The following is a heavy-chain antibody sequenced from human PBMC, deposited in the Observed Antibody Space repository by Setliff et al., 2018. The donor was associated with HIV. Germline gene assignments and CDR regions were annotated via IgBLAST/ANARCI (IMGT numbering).Heavy chain of an antibody. Sequence: ASVKVSCKASRYTFTAYYMHWVRQAPGQGPEWLGWINPGSGHTNYGQKFQGRLTLTTDTSISTAFMELTGLRSDDTAIYYCAKDGVYTTSSLSADVWGKGTKVTVSS. D-gene: IGHD6-13*01. CDR3: AKDGVYTTSSLSADV. J-gene: IGHJ6*04. CDR2: INPGSGHT. V-gene: IGHV1-2*02. CDR1: RYTFTAYY.